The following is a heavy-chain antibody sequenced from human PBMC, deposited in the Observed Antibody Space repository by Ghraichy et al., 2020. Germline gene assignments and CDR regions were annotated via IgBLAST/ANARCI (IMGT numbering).Heavy chain of an antibody. Sequence: GESLNISCAASAFTFSNYWMTWVRQAPGKGLEWAANIKHDGSETYYVDSVKGRFTISRDNAQNSLYLQMSSLRAEDTAVYYCARGVPSGVDAFDIWGQGTMVTVSS. CDR1: AFTFSNYW. D-gene: IGHD3-3*01. J-gene: IGHJ3*02. CDR2: IKHDGSET. V-gene: IGHV3-7*01. CDR3: ARGVPSGVDAFDI.